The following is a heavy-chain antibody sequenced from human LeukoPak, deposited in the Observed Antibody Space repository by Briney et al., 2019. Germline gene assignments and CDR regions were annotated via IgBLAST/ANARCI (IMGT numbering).Heavy chain of an antibody. V-gene: IGHV1-69*05. J-gene: IGHJ4*02. CDR3: ARERQWLPNDY. CDR2: IIPIFGTA. D-gene: IGHD6-19*01. CDR1: GGTFSSYA. Sequence: GASVKVSCKASGGTFSSYAISWVRQAPGQGLEWMGGIIPIFGTANYAQKLQGRVTMTTDTSTSTAYMELRSLRSDDTAVYYCARERQWLPNDYWGQGTLVTVSS.